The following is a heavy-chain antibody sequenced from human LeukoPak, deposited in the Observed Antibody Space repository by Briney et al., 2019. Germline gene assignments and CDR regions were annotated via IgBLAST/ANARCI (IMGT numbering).Heavy chain of an antibody. J-gene: IGHJ3*02. CDR2: ISYDGSNK. V-gene: IGHV3-30*03. CDR3: ASLARGTDSDAFDI. D-gene: IGHD3-22*01. Sequence: AGGSLRLSCAASGFTFSSYGMHWVRQAPGKGLEWVAVISYDGSNKYYADSVKGRFTISRDNSKNTLYLQMNSLRAEDTAVYYCASLARGTDSDAFDIWGQGTMVTVSS. CDR1: GFTFSSYG.